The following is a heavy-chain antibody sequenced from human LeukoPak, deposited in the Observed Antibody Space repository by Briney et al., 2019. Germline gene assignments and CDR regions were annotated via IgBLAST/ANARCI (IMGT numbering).Heavy chain of an antibody. CDR2: IIPILGIA. CDR3: ARAQYDIVVVPAALTYHYGMDV. V-gene: IGHV1-69*04. CDR1: GGTFSSYA. Sequence: SVKVSCKASGGTFSSYAISWVRQAPGQGLEWMGRIIPILGIANYAQKFQGRVTITADKSTSTAYMELSSLRSEDTAVYYCARAQYDIVVVPAALTYHYGMDVWGQGTTVTVSS. D-gene: IGHD2-2*01. J-gene: IGHJ6*02.